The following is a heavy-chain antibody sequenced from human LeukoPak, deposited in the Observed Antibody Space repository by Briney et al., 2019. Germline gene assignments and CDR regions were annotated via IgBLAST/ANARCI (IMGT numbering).Heavy chain of an antibody. CDR3: ASKYCSGGSCYDYYYYMDV. CDR2: IKEDGSQK. CDR1: GFTFKTYW. V-gene: IGHV3-7*03. D-gene: IGHD2-15*01. Sequence: GGSLRLSCAASGFTFKTYWMSWVRLLPGKGLEWVADIKEDGSQKYYVDSVRGRFTISRDNSKNTLYLQMNSLRAEDTAVYYCASKYCSGGSCYDYYYYMDVWGKGTTVTVSS. J-gene: IGHJ6*03.